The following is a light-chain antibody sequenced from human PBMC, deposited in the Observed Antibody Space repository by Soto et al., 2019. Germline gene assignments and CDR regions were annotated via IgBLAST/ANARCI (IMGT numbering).Light chain of an antibody. CDR3: QQYGNSPLT. Sequence: EIVLTQSPGTLSLSPGERATLSCRASQSVTSSYLAWYQQKPGQAPRLLIYGASSRATGIPDRFSGSGSGTDFTLTISRLEPEDLAVYYCQQYGNSPLTFGGGTKGEIK. CDR1: QSVTSSY. J-gene: IGKJ4*01. V-gene: IGKV3-20*01. CDR2: GAS.